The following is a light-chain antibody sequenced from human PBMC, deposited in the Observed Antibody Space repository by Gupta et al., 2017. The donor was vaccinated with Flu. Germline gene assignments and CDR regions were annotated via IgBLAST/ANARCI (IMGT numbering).Light chain of an antibody. V-gene: IGKV1-39*01. CDR3: QQSYTTPLT. J-gene: IGKJ4*01. CDR1: PSISSY. Sequence: DIQLTQSPSSLSASVGDRVTIPCRASPSISSYLNWYQQTPGKAPKFLIYSASNLQSGGSSRFSGSGYGTDFTLTISSRQTEDFATYYCQQSYTTPLTFGGGTKVEMK. CDR2: SAS.